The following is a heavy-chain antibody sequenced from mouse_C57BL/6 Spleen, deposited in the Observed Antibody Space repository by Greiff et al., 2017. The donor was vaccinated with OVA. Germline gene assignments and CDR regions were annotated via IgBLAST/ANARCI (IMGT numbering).Heavy chain of an antibody. CDR3: ARRRDDYDAGVLDV. Sequence: EVQLQQSGPELVKPGASVKISCKASGYTFTDYYMNWVKQSHGKSLEWIGDINPNNGGTSYNQKFKGKATLTVDKSSSTAYMELRSLTSEDSAVYYCARRRDDYDAGVLDVWGTGTTVTVSS. V-gene: IGHV1-26*01. CDR2: INPNNGGT. CDR1: GYTFTDYY. J-gene: IGHJ1*03. D-gene: IGHD2-4*01.